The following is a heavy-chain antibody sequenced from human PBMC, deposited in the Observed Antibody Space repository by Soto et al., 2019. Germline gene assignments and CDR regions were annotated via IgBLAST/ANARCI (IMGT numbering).Heavy chain of an antibody. Sequence: GGSLRLSCAASGFTFSSYSMNWVRQAPGKGLEWVSYISSSSSTIYYADSVKGRFTISRDNAKNSLYLQMNSLRAEDTAVYYCARDRQYDFWSGYYGGLYNWFDPWGQGTLVTVSS. CDR2: ISSSSSTI. J-gene: IGHJ5*02. CDR3: ARDRQYDFWSGYYGGLYNWFDP. CDR1: GFTFSSYS. D-gene: IGHD3-3*01. V-gene: IGHV3-48*01.